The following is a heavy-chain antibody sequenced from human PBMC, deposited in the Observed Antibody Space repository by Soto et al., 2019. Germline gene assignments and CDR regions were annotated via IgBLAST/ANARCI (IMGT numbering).Heavy chain of an antibody. CDR3: ASPSTIYDFWSGSVHSFDY. J-gene: IGHJ4*02. CDR1: GFTFSSYA. CDR2: ISGSGGST. D-gene: IGHD3-3*01. V-gene: IGHV3-23*01. Sequence: GGSLRLSCAASGFTFSSYAMSWVRQAPGKGLEWVSAISGSGGSTYYADSVKGRFTISRDNSKNTLYLQMNSLRAEDTAVYYCASPSTIYDFWSGSVHSFDYWGQGTLVTVSS.